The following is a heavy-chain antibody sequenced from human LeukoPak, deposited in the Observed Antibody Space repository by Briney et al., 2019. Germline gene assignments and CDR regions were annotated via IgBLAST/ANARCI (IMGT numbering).Heavy chain of an antibody. D-gene: IGHD2-8*02. Sequence: PGGSLRLSCAASGFTVSNYGMNWVRQAPGEGLEWVSYISSSGTTIYYADSVKGRFTISRDNAKNSLHLQMSSLRDEDTAVYYCARVTGTWWADYWGQGTLVTVSS. V-gene: IGHV3-48*02. CDR3: ARVTGTWWADY. CDR2: ISSSGTTI. CDR1: GFTVSNYG. J-gene: IGHJ4*02.